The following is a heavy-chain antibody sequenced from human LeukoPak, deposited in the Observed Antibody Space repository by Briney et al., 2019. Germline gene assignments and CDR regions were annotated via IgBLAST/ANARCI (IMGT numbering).Heavy chain of an antibody. D-gene: IGHD3-22*01. CDR2: IYPGDSDT. J-gene: IGHJ4*02. Sequence: KPGESLKISCKGSGYSFTSYWIGWVRQMPGKGLEWMGIIYPGDSDTRYSPSFQGQVTISADKSISTAYLQWSSLKASDTAMYYCARRIGSYYYDSSGYYYEYYFDYWGQGTLVTVSS. CDR3: ARRIGSYYYDSSGYYYEYYFDY. V-gene: IGHV5-51*01. CDR1: GYSFTSYW.